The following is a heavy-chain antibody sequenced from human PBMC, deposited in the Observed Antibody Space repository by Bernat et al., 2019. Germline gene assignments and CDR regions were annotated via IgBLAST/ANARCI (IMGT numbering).Heavy chain of an antibody. D-gene: IGHD6-25*01. Sequence: QVHLVESGGGVVQPGGSLRLSCVASGFTFSYYGMHWVRQAPGKGLEWVAIMSYDGSTQYYADFVKGRFTISRDNSKNTLYLQMNSLRAEDTAVYYCAKDRRIAASLDYWGQGTLVTVSS. CDR2: MSYDGSTQ. V-gene: IGHV3-30*18. CDR3: AKDRRIAASLDY. CDR1: GFTFSYYG. J-gene: IGHJ4*02.